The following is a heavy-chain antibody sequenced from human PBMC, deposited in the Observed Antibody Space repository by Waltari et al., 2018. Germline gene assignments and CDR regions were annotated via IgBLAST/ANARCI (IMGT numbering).Heavy chain of an antibody. Sequence: VQLVESGAEVKKPGSSVKVSCKASGGTFSSYAISWVRQAPGQGLEWMGGIIPIFGTANYAQKFQGRVTITADESTSTAYMELSSLRSEDTAVYYCAGTISGYCSSTSCFDWFDPWGQGTLVTVSS. J-gene: IGHJ5*02. CDR1: GGTFSSYA. V-gene: IGHV1-69*01. D-gene: IGHD2-2*01. CDR3: AGTISGYCSSTSCFDWFDP. CDR2: IIPIFGTA.